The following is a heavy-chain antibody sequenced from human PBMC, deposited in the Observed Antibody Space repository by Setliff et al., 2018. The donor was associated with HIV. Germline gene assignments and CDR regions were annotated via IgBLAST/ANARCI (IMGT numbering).Heavy chain of an antibody. J-gene: IGHJ3*02. Sequence: SSETLSLTCTVSRDSMNRHYWTWIRQPPGKRLEWIGYISYSGRTDYNSSLKNRVTMSVDTSNNQFSLKMTSVTAADTAVYYCARAGDYYDSRNYLTRGPTAFDIWGQGTMVTVSS. CDR1: RDSMNRHY. V-gene: IGHV4-59*11. CDR2: ISYSGRT. D-gene: IGHD3-22*01. CDR3: ARAGDYYDSRNYLTRGPTAFDI.